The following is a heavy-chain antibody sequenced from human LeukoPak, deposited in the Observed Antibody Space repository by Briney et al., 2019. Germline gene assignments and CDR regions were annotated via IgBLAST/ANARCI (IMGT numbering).Heavy chain of an antibody. D-gene: IGHD2-2*02. CDR1: GFTVSSNY. V-gene: IGHV3-53*01. Sequence: GGSLRLSCAASGFTVSSNYMSWVRQAPGKGLEWVSVIYSGGSTYYADSVKGRFTISRDNSKNTLYLQMNSLRAEDTAVYYCARDPRDLGYCSSTSCYSWGQGTLVTVSS. CDR2: IYSGGST. CDR3: ARDPRDLGYCSSTSCYS. J-gene: IGHJ4*02.